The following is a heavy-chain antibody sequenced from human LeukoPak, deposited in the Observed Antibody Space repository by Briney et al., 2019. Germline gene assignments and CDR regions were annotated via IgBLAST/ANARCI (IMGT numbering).Heavy chain of an antibody. D-gene: IGHD3-10*01. CDR2: INTNTGNP. V-gene: IGHV7-4-1*02. CDR1: GYTFTSYA. CDR3: ARHYYGSGMEDY. J-gene: IGHJ4*02. Sequence: ASVKVSCKASGYTFTSYAMNWVRQAPGQGLEWMGWINTNTGNPTYAQGFTGRFVFSLDTCVSTAYLQISSLKAEDTAVYYCARHYYGSGMEDYWGQGTLVTVSS.